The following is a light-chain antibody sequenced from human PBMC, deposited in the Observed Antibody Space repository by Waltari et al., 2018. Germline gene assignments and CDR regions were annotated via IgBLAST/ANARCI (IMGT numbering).Light chain of an antibody. CDR1: QSISSY. Sequence: DIQMTQSPSSLSASVGDRVTITCRASQSISSYLNWYQQKPGKAPKLLVYAASSLQSGVPSRFSGSGSGTDFSLTISSLRPEEFATYYCQQSYSTPMYTFGQGTKLEIK. J-gene: IGKJ2*01. V-gene: IGKV1-39*01. CDR3: QQSYSTPMYT. CDR2: AAS.